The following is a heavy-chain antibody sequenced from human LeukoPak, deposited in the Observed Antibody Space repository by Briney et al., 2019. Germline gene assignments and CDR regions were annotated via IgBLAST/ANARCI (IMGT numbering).Heavy chain of an antibody. Sequence: ASVKVSCKASGYTFTHFDINWVRQAPGQGLEWMGWMNPVTGDAGSTQKFQGRVTLTRDTSISTAYMELSSLTSDDTAFYYCARAPMGTAAFYWGQGTLVTVSS. D-gene: IGHD2-2*01. V-gene: IGHV1-8*01. J-gene: IGHJ4*02. CDR2: MNPVTGDA. CDR1: GYTFTHFD. CDR3: ARAPMGTAAFY.